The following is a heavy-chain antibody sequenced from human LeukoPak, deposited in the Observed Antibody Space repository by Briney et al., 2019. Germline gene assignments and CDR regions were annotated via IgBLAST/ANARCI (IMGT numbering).Heavy chain of an antibody. J-gene: IGHJ4*02. V-gene: IGHV1-2*02. Sequence: ASVKVSCKASGYTFTGYYMHWVRHAPGQGLEWMGWINPNSGGTNYAQKFQGRVTMTRDTSISTAYMELSRLRSDDTAVYYCARVGCSSTSCYVYFDYWGQGTLVTVSS. CDR3: ARVGCSSTSCYVYFDY. D-gene: IGHD2-2*01. CDR1: GYTFTGYY. CDR2: INPNSGGT.